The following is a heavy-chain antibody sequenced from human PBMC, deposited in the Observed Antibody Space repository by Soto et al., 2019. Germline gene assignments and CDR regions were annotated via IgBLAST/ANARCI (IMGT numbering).Heavy chain of an antibody. CDR3: AKDLITVPAKRRPNYAFDI. J-gene: IGHJ3*02. D-gene: IGHD1-20*01. CDR1: GFTFSSYA. V-gene: IGHV3-23*01. Sequence: EVQLLESGGGLVQPGGSLRLSCAASGFTFSSYAMNWVRQAPGKGLEWVSAISGSGGSTYYADSVKGRFTISRDNSKNTLYLQMNSLRAEDTAVYYCAKDLITVPAKRRPNYAFDIWGQGTMVTVSS. CDR2: ISGSGGST.